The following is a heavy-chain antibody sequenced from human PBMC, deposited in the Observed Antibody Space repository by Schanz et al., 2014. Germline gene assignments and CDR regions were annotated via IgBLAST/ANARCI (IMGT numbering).Heavy chain of an antibody. J-gene: IGHJ6*02. CDR1: GYTFTSDS. CDR3: ARAKRFGDMDV. Sequence: QVQLVQSGAEVKKPGASVKVSCKASGYTFTSDSMHWVRQAPGQGLEWMGRIIPSLGLAKYEQKFQDKVTITADTSTTTAYMELSGLRSDDTAVYYCARAKRFGDMDVWGQGTTVTVSS. V-gene: IGHV1-69*09. D-gene: IGHD3-10*01. CDR2: IIPSLGLA.